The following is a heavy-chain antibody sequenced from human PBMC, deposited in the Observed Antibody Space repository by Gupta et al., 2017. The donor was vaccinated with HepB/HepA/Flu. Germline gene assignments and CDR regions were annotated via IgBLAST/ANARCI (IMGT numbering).Heavy chain of an antibody. D-gene: IGHD2-15*01. CDR2: ISGSRGST. V-gene: IGHV3-23*01. Sequence: EVPPLGSGGALVQPGGSPRVSCAAPGFTISDDPLPWVPPIPRKGLEWVSFISGSRGSTYYADSVKGRYTISRDNSKNALFLQMDSLRDEDTAVYYCAIDCSDGSCYSRPGGMDVWGQGTTVTVSS. CDR3: AIDCSDGSCYSRPGGMDV. J-gene: IGHJ6*02. CDR1: GFTISDDP.